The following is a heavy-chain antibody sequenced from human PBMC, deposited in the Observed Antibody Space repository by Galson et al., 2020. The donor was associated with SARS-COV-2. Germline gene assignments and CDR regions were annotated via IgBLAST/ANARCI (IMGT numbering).Heavy chain of an antibody. D-gene: IGHD3-3*01. CDR2: IYTNGNT. Sequence: SETLSLTCTVYGGSISSGTYYWSWIRQPAGKGLDWIGRIYTNGNTNYNPSLKIRVPISVDTSKNQFTLKLISVTAADTAVYYCARGGYDFGSGYKDSMYVWGQGTTVTVSS. CDR3: ARGGYDFGSGYKDSMYV. J-gene: IGHJ6*02. V-gene: IGHV4-61*02. CDR1: GGSISSGTYY.